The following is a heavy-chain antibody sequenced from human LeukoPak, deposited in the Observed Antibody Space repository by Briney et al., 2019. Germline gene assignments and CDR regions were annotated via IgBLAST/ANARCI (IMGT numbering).Heavy chain of an antibody. CDR1: GFTFSSYS. CDR3: AREVIVGATSTFDP. J-gene: IGHJ5*02. CDR2: ISSSSSYI. D-gene: IGHD1-26*01. V-gene: IGHV3-21*01. Sequence: GSLRLSCVASGFTFSSYSMNWVRQAPGKGLEWVSSISSSSSYIYYADSVKGRFTISRDNAKNSLYLQMNSLRAEDTAVYYCAREVIVGATSTFDPWGQGTLVTVSS.